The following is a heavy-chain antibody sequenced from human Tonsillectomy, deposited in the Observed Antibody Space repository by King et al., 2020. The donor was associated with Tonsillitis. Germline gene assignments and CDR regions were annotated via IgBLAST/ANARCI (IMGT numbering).Heavy chain of an antibody. V-gene: IGHV3-49*03. J-gene: IGHJ4*02. CDR3: TDTYYYGSGSGYYFDY. D-gene: IGHD3-10*01. Sequence: VQLVESGGGLVQPGRSLRLSCTSSGFNFAEYAMKWFRQAPGKGLEWVGFIRSKDYGGTTEYAAPMKGRFTISRDDSKSIAYLQMNSLKTEDTAVYYCTDTYYYGSGSGYYFDYWGQGTLVTVSS. CDR2: IRSKDYGGTT. CDR1: GFNFAEYA.